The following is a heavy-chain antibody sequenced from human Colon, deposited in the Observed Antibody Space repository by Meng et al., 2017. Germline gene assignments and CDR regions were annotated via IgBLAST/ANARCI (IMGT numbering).Heavy chain of an antibody. CDR1: GGSISSGDYY. Sequence: ESGPALVPPSQTLSLPCPVSGGSISSGDYYWSWIRQPPGKGLEWIGYIYYSGSTYSNASLKSRVTISIDRSKNQFSLKLSSVTAADTAVYYCARDRKHYGERGWFDPWGQGTLVTVSS. CDR2: IYYSGST. V-gene: IGHV4-30-4*01. D-gene: IGHD4-17*01. CDR3: ARDRKHYGERGWFDP. J-gene: IGHJ5*02.